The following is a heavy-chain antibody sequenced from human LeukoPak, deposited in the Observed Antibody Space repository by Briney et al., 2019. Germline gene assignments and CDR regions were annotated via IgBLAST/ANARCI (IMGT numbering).Heavy chain of an antibody. Sequence: SETLSLTCSVSGDSISRHYWSWIRQPPGKGLEWIGYTSYSGNTRYNPSFQSRVTISMEMSKTHFSLKLTSVTAADTAVYYCTRLLNNDNAGDPDTFDIWGPGTMVTVSS. J-gene: IGHJ3*02. CDR3: TRLLNNDNAGDPDTFDI. CDR2: TSYSGNT. D-gene: IGHD4-17*01. CDR1: GDSISRHY. V-gene: IGHV4-59*08.